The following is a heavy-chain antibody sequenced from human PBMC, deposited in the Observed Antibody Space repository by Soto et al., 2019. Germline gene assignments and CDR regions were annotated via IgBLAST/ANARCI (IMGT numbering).Heavy chain of an antibody. D-gene: IGHD3-10*01. V-gene: IGHV4-59*08. CDR1: GGSINNYY. Sequence: SETLSLTCTVSGGSINNYYWSWIRLPPGKGLEWIGYIYYSGSTNYNPSLKSRVTISVDTSKNQFSLKLTSVTAADTAVYYCARRQANGSGSPYLDYWGQGTLVTVSS. CDR3: ARRQANGSGSPYLDY. CDR2: IYYSGST. J-gene: IGHJ4*02.